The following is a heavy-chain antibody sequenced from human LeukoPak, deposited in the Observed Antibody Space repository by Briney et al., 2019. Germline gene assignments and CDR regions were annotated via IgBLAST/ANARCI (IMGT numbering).Heavy chain of an antibody. D-gene: IGHD3-22*01. Sequence: PGGSLRLSCVASGFTFSSYDMHWVRQVTGKGLEWVSAIGTIGNTYYSDSVKGRFIISREDAKNSVFLQMNSLRAGDTAVYFCARGGYYHDGGGVGAFDIWALGTVVTVSS. CDR3: ARGGYYHDGGGVGAFDI. CDR1: GFTFSSYD. CDR2: IGTIGNT. V-gene: IGHV3-13*01. J-gene: IGHJ3*02.